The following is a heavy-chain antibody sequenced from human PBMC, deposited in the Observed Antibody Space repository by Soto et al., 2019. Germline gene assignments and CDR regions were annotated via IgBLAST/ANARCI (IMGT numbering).Heavy chain of an antibody. CDR1: GFTFSSYA. D-gene: IGHD2-2*01. V-gene: IGHV3-23*01. CDR3: AKDTPDIVVVPDYYYGMYV. Sequence: GGSLRLSCAASGFTFSSYAMSWVRQAPGKGLEWVSAISGSGGSTYYADSVKGRFTISRDNSKNTLYLQMNSLRAEDTAVYYCAKDTPDIVVVPDYYYGMYVWGQGTTVTVSS. CDR2: ISGSGGST. J-gene: IGHJ6*02.